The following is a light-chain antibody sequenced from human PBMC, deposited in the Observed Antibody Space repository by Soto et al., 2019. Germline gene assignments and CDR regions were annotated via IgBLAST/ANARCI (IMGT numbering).Light chain of an antibody. V-gene: IGLV2-14*01. CDR2: EVS. Sequence: QSVLTQPASVSGSPGQSIAISCTGTSSDVGGYNYVSWYQQHPGKAPKPMISEVSNRPSGVSNRFSGSKSGNTASLTISGLQAEDEADYYCSSYTSSSTYVFGTGTKLTVL. CDR3: SSYTSSSTYV. J-gene: IGLJ1*01. CDR1: SSDVGGYNY.